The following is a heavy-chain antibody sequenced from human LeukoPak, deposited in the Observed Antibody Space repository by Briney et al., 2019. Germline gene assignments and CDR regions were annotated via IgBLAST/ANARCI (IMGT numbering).Heavy chain of an antibody. CDR3: AKDPYYYGSGSYHDY. CDR1: GFTFSSYG. D-gene: IGHD3-10*01. J-gene: IGHJ4*02. CDR2: IRYDGSNK. V-gene: IGHV3-30*02. Sequence: PGGSLRLSCAASGFTFSSYGMHWVRQAPGKGLEWVVFIRYDGSNKYYADSVKGRFTISRDNSKNTLYLQMNSLRAEDTAVYYCAKDPYYYGSGSYHDYWGQGTLVTVSS.